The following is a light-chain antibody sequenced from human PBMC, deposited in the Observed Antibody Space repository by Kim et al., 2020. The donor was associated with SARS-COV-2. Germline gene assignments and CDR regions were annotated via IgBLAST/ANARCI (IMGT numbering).Light chain of an antibody. V-gene: IGKV1-39*01. Sequence: DIQMTQSPSSLSASVGDRVTITGRASQDISRYLNWYQQKPGKAPKLLIYTASSLQSGVPSRFTGSGSETDFTLTISSLQPEDFATYYSQQTYRASRTFGQGTKVDIK. J-gene: IGKJ1*01. CDR3: QQTYRASRT. CDR1: QDISRY. CDR2: TAS.